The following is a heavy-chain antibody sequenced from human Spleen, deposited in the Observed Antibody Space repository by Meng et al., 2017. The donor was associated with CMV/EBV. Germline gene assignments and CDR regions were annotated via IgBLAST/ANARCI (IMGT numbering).Heavy chain of an antibody. Sequence: GESLKISCAASGFTFDDYGMSWVRQAPGKGLEWVANIKQDGSEKYYVDSVKGRFTISRDNAKNSLYLQMNSLRAEDTAVYYCARGDMVIWGQGTLVTVSS. D-gene: IGHD3-22*01. CDR2: IKQDGSEK. CDR1: GFTFDDYG. CDR3: ARGDMVI. V-gene: IGHV3-7*01. J-gene: IGHJ4*02.